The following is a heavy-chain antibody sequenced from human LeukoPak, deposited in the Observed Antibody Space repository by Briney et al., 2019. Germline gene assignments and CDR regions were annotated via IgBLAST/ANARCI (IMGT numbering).Heavy chain of an antibody. Sequence: GGSLRLSCAASGFTFDDYAMNWVRQAPGKGLEWVSVIYSGGSTHYADSVKGRFTISRDNSKNTLYLQMNSLRAEDTAVYYCARDRLHYDSLTGYPADWGQGTLVTVSS. D-gene: IGHD3-9*01. V-gene: IGHV3-66*01. CDR3: ARDRLHYDSLTGYPAD. J-gene: IGHJ4*02. CDR2: IYSGGST. CDR1: GFTFDDYA.